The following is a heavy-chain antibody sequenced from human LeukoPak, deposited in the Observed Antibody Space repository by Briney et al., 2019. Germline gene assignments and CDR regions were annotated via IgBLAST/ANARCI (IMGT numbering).Heavy chain of an antibody. Sequence: PGGSLRLSCAASGFTFSDYFMSWIRQAPGKALEWVSYTSSSGSSIYYADSVKGRFTISRDNSKNTLYLQMNSLRAEDTAVYYCAKDPVVVPAEAPDYWGQGTLVTVSS. CDR3: AKDPVVVPAEAPDY. CDR1: GFTFSDYF. V-gene: IGHV3-11*01. D-gene: IGHD2-2*01. CDR2: TSSSGSSI. J-gene: IGHJ4*02.